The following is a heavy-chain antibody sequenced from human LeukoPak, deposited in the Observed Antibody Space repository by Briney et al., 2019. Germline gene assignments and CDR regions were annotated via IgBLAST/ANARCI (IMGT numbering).Heavy chain of an antibody. CDR2: IDPNSGGT. V-gene: IGHV1-2*02. Sequence: ASVKVSCKASGYTFTGYYIHWVRQAPGQGLEWMGWIDPNSGGTNYAQKFQGRVTMTRDTSISTAYMELSRLRSDDTAVYYCARGGIVVVPTAEFDPWGQGTLVTVSS. CDR1: GYTFTGYY. J-gene: IGHJ5*02. D-gene: IGHD2-2*01. CDR3: ARGGIVVVPTAEFDP.